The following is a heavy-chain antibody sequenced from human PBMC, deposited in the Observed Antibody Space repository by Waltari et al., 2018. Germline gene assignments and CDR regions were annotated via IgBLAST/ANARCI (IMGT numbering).Heavy chain of an antibody. V-gene: IGHV1-69*01. D-gene: IGHD6-13*01. CDR3: ARDWVPIQSRDRTNSSSWYLWGRPYYYYYYMDV. CDR1: GGTFSSYA. CDR2: IIPIFGTA. J-gene: IGHJ6*03. Sequence: QVQLVQSGAEVKKPGSSVKVSCKASGGTFSSYAISWVRQAPGQGLEWMGGIIPIFGTANYAQKFQGRGTITADASTSTAYMERSSLRSEDTAVYYCARDWVPIQSRDRTNSSSWYLWGRPYYYYYYMDVWGKGTTVTVSS.